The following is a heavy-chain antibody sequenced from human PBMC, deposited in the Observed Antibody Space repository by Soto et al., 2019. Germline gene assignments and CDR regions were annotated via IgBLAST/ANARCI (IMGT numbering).Heavy chain of an antibody. D-gene: IGHD2-15*01. J-gene: IGHJ4*02. CDR1: GGSFGGYY. CDR3: ARAAPRYCTAGSCYSGREY. Sequence: SETLSLTCAVYGGSFGGYYWSWVGQRPGKGLEWIGEINHSGSTNYNPSLKSRFTISVDTSKNQFSLKLSSVSAADTAVYYCARAAPRYCTAGSCYSGREYCGQGPLVTVS. CDR2: INHSGST. V-gene: IGHV4-34*01.